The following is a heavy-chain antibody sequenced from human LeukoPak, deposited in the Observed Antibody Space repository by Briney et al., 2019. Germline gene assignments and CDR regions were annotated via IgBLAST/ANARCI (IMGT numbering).Heavy chain of an antibody. CDR2: ISYSGST. Sequence: SETLSLTCTVSGGSISSYYWSWIRQPPGKGLEWIGYISYSGSTSYNPSLKSRVTISVDTSKNQFSLKLSSVTAADTAVYYCAANTYYYDSSGYAWGQGTLVTVSS. CDR1: GGSISSYY. D-gene: IGHD3-22*01. J-gene: IGHJ5*02. V-gene: IGHV4-59*01. CDR3: AANTYYYDSSGYA.